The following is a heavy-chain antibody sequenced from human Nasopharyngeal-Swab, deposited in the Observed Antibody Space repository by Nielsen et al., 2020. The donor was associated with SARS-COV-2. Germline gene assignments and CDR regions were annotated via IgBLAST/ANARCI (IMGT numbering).Heavy chain of an antibody. CDR1: GFDFSSYW. CDR3: EGIWSSNDAFDI. V-gene: IGHV3-74*01. J-gene: IGHJ3*02. D-gene: IGHD2-15*01. Sequence: GGSLRLSCVASGFDFSSYWMNWVRQVPGKGLVWVSRISGDGSATSYADSVQGRFTISRDNARNTVFLQINSLREEDTAVYYCEGIWSSNDAFDIWGQGTMVTVSS. CDR2: ISGDGSAT.